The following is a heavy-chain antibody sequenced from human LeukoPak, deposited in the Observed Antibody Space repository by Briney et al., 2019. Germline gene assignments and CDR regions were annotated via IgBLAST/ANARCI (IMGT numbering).Heavy chain of an antibody. CDR1: GASISGSIYY. CDR3: ARRGGSYYYGFWDI. D-gene: IGHD1-26*01. Sequence: SETLSLTCTVSGASISGSIYYWGWIRQPPGRGLEWVGSIYYSGYSGATYYTPSLKSRVTVSVDTSKNHFSLNLNSVTAADTAVYYCARRGGSYYYGFWDIWGQGTMVTVSS. J-gene: IGHJ3*02. V-gene: IGHV4-39*07. CDR2: IYYSGYSGAT.